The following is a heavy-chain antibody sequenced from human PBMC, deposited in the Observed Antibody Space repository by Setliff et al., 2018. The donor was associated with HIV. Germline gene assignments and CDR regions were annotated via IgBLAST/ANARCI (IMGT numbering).Heavy chain of an antibody. D-gene: IGHD4-4*01. J-gene: IGHJ3*02. CDR3: ARTVPHSAAQDAFDI. V-gene: IGHV4-39*07. CDR1: GGSFTSRSYY. CDR2: IFYSGIT. Sequence: PSETLSLTCTVSGGSFTSRSYYWGWIRQPPGKGLEWIGSIFYSGITYYNPSLNSRVTLSADTSKNQLSLKLTSVTAEDTGVYYCARTVPHSAAQDAFDIWGQGTVVTVSS.